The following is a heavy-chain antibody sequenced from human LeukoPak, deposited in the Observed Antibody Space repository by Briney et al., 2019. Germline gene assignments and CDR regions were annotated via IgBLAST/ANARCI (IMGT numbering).Heavy chain of an antibody. V-gene: IGHV4-59*08. J-gene: IGHJ3*02. CDR1: GGSISSYY. D-gene: IGHD1-1*01. CDR3: ARHGTGTGGGDAFDM. Sequence: PSETLSLTCTVSGGSISSYYCSWIRQPPGKGLEWIGYIYYRGNTNSIPSLRSRVTMSVDTSKNQFSLKLSSVTAADTAVYCCARHGTGTGGGDAFDMWGQGTMVTVS. CDR2: IYYRGNT.